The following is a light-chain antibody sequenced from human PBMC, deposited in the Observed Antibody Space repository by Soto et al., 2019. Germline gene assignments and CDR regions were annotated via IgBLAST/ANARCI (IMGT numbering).Light chain of an antibody. CDR3: QQYGSSPYT. J-gene: IGKJ2*01. V-gene: IGKV3-20*01. CDR2: GPS. Sequence: EIVLTQSPGTLSLSPGERATLSCRASQSISSSYLAWYQQKPGQAPRLLIYGPSSRATGIPDRFSGSGSGTDFTLTISRLEPEDFAVYYCQQYGSSPYTFAQGTKVDI. CDR1: QSISSSY.